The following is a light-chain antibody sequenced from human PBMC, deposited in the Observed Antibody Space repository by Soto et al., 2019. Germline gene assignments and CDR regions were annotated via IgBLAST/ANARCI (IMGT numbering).Light chain of an antibody. CDR1: QSISRTF. Sequence: EIVLTQSPGTLSLSPGGRATLSCRATQSISRTFLAWYQQKPGQAPKLLIYGTSNRATGVPDRFSGSGSGTDFILTMSRLEPEYVAVYYCQQYGESLYTFGQGTKLEIK. J-gene: IGKJ2*01. CDR3: QQYGESLYT. V-gene: IGKV3-20*01. CDR2: GTS.